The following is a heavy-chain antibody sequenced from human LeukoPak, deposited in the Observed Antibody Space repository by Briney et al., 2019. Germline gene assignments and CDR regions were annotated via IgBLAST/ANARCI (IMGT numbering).Heavy chain of an antibody. D-gene: IGHD6-13*01. J-gene: IGHJ4*02. CDR3: VKAAGSWYGYFDY. CDR1: GFTFSNYA. V-gene: IGHV3-64D*06. CDR2: ISDNGGNT. Sequence: GGSLRLSCSASGFTFSNYAIHWVRQAPGKGLEYVSTISDNGGNTNYADSVKGRFTISRDNSKNTLYLQMSSLRPEDTAIYYCVKAAGSWYGYFDYWGQGTLVTVSS.